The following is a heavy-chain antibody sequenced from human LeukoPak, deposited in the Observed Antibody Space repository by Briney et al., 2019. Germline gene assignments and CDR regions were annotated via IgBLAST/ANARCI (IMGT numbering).Heavy chain of an antibody. V-gene: IGHV3-7*01. CDR3: ARVMSASVWRTYGSYYYYYYMDV. J-gene: IGHJ6*03. CDR1: GFTFSSYW. D-gene: IGHD3-16*01. CDR2: IKQDGSEK. Sequence: GGSLRLSCAASGFTFSSYWMTWVRQAPGKGLEWVANIKQDGSEKYSVDSVKGRFTISRDNARNSLYMQMNSLRAEDTAVYYCARVMSASVWRTYGSYYYYYYMDVWGKGTTVTVSS.